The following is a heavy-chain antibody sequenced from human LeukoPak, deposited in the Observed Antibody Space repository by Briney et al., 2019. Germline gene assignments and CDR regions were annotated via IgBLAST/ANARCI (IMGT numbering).Heavy chain of an antibody. V-gene: IGHV1-69*01. D-gene: IGHD3-10*01. J-gene: IGHJ6*04. Sequence: ASVKVSCKASGGTFSSYDISWVRQAPGQGLEWMEGIIPIFGTANYAQKFQGRVTITADESTSTAYMELSSLRSEDTAVYYCARFGWFGELSGADYYYYGMDVWGKGTTVTVSS. CDR2: IIPIFGTA. CDR3: ARFGWFGELSGADYYYYGMDV. CDR1: GGTFSSYD.